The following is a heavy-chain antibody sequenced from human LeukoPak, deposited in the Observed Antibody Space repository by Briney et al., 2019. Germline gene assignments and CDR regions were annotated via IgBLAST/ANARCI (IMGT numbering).Heavy chain of an antibody. CDR2: IYHSGIT. CDR3: TRAAGNDQFYYYMDV. J-gene: IGHJ6*03. CDR1: GYSISTDYYY. D-gene: IGHD1-1*01. V-gene: IGHV4-38-2*01. Sequence: SETLSLTCGVSGYSISTDYYYWGWIRQPPGKGLEWIGNIYHSGITYYSPSLKSRVTISVDTSKNQFSLRLSSVTAEDTAVYYCTRAAGNDQFYYYMDVWGKGTTVTVSS.